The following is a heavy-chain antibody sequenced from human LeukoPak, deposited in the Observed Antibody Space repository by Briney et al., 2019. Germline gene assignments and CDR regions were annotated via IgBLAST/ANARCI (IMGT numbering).Heavy chain of an antibody. D-gene: IGHD6-25*01. V-gene: IGHV3-74*01. J-gene: IGHJ4*02. Sequence: PGGSLRLSCVASGFIFNKNWMHWVRQAPGKGLVWVSRIQGDGSNTNYADSVKGRFTISRDNSKNTLYLQMNSLRAEDTAVYYCAREAALYFDYWGQGTLVTVSS. CDR1: GFIFNKNW. CDR3: AREAALYFDY. CDR2: IQGDGSNT.